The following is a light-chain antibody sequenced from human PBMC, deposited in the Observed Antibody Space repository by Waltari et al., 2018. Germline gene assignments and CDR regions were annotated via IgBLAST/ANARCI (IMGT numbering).Light chain of an antibody. J-gene: IGKJ4*01. V-gene: IGKV4-1*01. Sequence: DIVMTQSPDSLAVPLGERATISCKSSQRVLYNSNNYNYLAWFQQKPGQPPKLLIYWASNREAGVPDRFSGSGSGTDFTLPIASLQAEDVAVYYCQQYYVTPLTFGGGTKVEVK. CDR1: QRVLYNSNNYNY. CDR2: WAS. CDR3: QQYYVTPLT.